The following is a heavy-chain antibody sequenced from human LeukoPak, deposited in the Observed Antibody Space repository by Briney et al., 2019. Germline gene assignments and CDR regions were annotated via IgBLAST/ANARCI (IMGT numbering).Heavy chain of an antibody. D-gene: IGHD6-13*01. CDR1: GGSISSSSYY. CDR2: IYYSGST. CDR3: ARDSPAAADISFDY. V-gene: IGHV4-39*07. J-gene: IGHJ4*02. Sequence: SETLSLTCTVSGGSISSSSYYWGWFRQPPGKGLEWIRSIYYSGSTYYNPSLKSRVTISVDTSKNQFSLKLSSVTAADTAVYYCARDSPAAADISFDYWGQGTLVTVSS.